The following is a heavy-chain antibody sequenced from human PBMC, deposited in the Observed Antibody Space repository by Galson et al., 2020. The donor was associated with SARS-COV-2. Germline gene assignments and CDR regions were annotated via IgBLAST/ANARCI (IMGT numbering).Heavy chain of an antibody. CDR3: ARDVENYDILTGYLRHKSPTTYYYYYGMDV. J-gene: IGHJ6*02. Sequence: GESLKISCAASGFTFSSYGMHWVRQAPGKGLEWVAVISYDGSNKYYADSVKGRFTISRDNSKNTLYLQMNSLRAEDTAVYYCARDVENYDILTGYLRHKSPTTYYYYYGMDVWGQGTTVTVSS. CDR2: ISYDGSNK. D-gene: IGHD3-9*01. CDR1: GFTFSSYG. V-gene: IGHV3-30*03.